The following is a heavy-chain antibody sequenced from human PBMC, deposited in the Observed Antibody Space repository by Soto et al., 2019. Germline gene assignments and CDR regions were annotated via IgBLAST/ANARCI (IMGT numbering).Heavy chain of an antibody. J-gene: IGHJ3*02. CDR1: GGSISSYY. Sequence: SETLSLTCTVSGGSISSYYWSWIRQPPGKGLEWIGYIYYSGSTNYNPSLKSRVTISVDTSKNQFSLKLSSVTAADTAVYYCARDRVTIFGVVQGRDAFDIWGHGTVVTVSS. D-gene: IGHD3-3*01. CDR2: IYYSGST. CDR3: ARDRVTIFGVVQGRDAFDI. V-gene: IGHV4-59*01.